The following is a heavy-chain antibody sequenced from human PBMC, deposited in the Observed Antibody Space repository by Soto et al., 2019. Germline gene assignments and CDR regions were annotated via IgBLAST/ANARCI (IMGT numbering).Heavy chain of an antibody. CDR1: GFTFSSYW. Sequence: PGGSLRLSCAASGFTFSSYWMSWVRQAPGKGLEWVANIKQDGSEKYYVDSVKGRFTISRDNAKNSLYLQMNSLRAEDTAVYYCATDSVNLYYYYYMDVWGKGTTVTVSS. CDR3: ATDSVNLYYYYYMDV. J-gene: IGHJ6*03. CDR2: IKQDGSEK. V-gene: IGHV3-7*01.